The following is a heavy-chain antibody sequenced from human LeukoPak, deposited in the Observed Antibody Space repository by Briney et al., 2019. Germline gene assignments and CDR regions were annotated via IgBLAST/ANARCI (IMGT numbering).Heavy chain of an antibody. CDR2: ISYDGSNK. CDR1: GFTFSSYA. J-gene: IGHJ1*01. V-gene: IGHV3-30-3*01. D-gene: IGHD3-22*01. CDR3: ASPTDDSSGYEEYFQH. Sequence: GGSLRLSCAASGFTFSSYAMHWVRQAPGKGLEWVAVISYDGSNKYYADSVKGRFTISRDNSKNTRYLQMNSLRAEDTAVYYCASPTDDSSGYEEYFQHWGQGTLVTVSS.